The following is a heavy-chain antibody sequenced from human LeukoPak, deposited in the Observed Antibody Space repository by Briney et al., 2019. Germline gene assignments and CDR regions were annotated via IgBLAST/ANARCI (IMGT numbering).Heavy chain of an antibody. CDR1: GGSMSSGDYY. CDR3: ARVSGPTDGLSKYQLLQGWYFDP. V-gene: IGHV4-30-4*08. D-gene: IGHD2-2*01. Sequence: SETLSLTCTVSGGSMSSGDYYWSWIRQPPGKGLEWIGYIYYSGSTYYNPSLKSRVTISVDRSKNQFSLKLSSVTAADTAVYYCARVSGPTDGLSKYQLLQGWYFDPWGRGTLVTVSS. J-gene: IGHJ2*01. CDR2: IYYSGST.